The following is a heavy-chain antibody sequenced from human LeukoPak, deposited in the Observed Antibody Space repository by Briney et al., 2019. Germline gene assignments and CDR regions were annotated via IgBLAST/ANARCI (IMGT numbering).Heavy chain of an antibody. CDR2: IYYSGST. J-gene: IGHJ5*02. D-gene: IGHD6-13*01. CDR3: ARLAAAGRFLWFDP. V-gene: IGHV4-39*07. CDR1: GGSISSSSYY. Sequence: SETLSLTCTVSGGSISSSSYYWGWIRQPPGKGLEWIGSIYYSGSTYYNPSLKSRVTISVDTSKNQFSLKLSSVTAADTAVYYCARLAAAGRFLWFDPWGQGTLVTVSS.